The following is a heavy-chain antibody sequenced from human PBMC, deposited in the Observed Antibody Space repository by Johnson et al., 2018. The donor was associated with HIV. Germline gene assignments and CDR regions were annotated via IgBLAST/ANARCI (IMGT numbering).Heavy chain of an antibody. V-gene: IGHV3-30*04. CDR3: ARGWGRNYYDSKGDGFDI. CDR2: ISYDGSNK. D-gene: IGHD3-22*01. Sequence: QVQLVESGGGVVQPGRSLRLSCAASGFTFSSYAMHWVRQAPGKGLEWVAVISYDGSNKYYADSVKGRFTISRDNSKNTLYLQMNSLRAEDTAGYYCARGWGRNYYDSKGDGFDIWGQGTMVTGSS. J-gene: IGHJ3*02. CDR1: GFTFSSYA.